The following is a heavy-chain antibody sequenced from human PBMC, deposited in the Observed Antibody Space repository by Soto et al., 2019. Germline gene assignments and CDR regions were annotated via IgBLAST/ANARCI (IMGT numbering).Heavy chain of an antibody. J-gene: IGHJ3*01. CDR1: GYTFINYG. CDR2: LSAYNGDT. V-gene: IGHV1-18*01. Sequence: QVQLVQSGAEVKKPGTSVRVSCKTSGYTFINYGITWVRQAPGQGLGGMGWLSAYNGDTSSSEKLQDRFTMTTDTSTNTVYMDLRSLTSDDTAVYYCARWSAIVGGAEALDVWGQGTMVIVSS. D-gene: IGHD1-26*01. CDR3: ARWSAIVGGAEALDV.